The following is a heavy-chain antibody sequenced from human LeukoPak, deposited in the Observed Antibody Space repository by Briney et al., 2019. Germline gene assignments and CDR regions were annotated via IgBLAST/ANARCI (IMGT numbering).Heavy chain of an antibody. D-gene: IGHD6-6*01. CDR1: GYSFTDYW. V-gene: IGHV5-51*01. Sequence: GESLKISCKGSGYSFTDYWIGWVRQMPGKGLEWMGFIYPGDSDSRYSPSFQGQVTISADKSISTAYLQWSSLKASDTAMYYCATSSSDALHIWGQGTMVTVSS. CDR2: IYPGDSDS. CDR3: ATSSSDALHI. J-gene: IGHJ3*02.